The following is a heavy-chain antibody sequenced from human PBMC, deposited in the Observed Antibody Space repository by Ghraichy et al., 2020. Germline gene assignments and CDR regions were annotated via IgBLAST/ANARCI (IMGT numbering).Heavy chain of an antibody. Sequence: GGSLRLSCAASGFTFSSYAVSWVRQAPGKGLEWVSAISGSGGSTYYADSVKGRFTISRDNSKNTLYLQMNSLRAEDTAVYFCAKTGDFWSGYLHYWGQGTLVTVSS. CDR2: ISGSGGST. J-gene: IGHJ4*02. V-gene: IGHV3-23*01. D-gene: IGHD3-3*01. CDR1: GFTFSSYA. CDR3: AKTGDFWSGYLHY.